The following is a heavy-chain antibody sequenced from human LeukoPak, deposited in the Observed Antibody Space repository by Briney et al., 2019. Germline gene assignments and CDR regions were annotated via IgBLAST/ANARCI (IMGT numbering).Heavy chain of an antibody. CDR1: GYTFTGYY. V-gene: IGHV1-2*02. J-gene: IGHJ5*02. CDR3: ARLGSHVLLWFGELSEGWFDP. Sequence: ASVKVSCKASGYTFTGYYMHWVRQAPGQGLEWMGWINPNSGGTNYAQKFQGRVTMTRDTSISTAYMELSRLRSDDTAVYYCARLGSHVLLWFGELSEGWFDPWGQGTLATVSS. CDR2: INPNSGGT. D-gene: IGHD3-10*01.